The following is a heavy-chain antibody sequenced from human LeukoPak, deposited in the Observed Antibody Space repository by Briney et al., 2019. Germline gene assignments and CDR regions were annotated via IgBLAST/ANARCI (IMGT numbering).Heavy chain of an antibody. D-gene: IGHD3-16*01. J-gene: IGHJ4*02. Sequence: GGSLRLSCVASGFSFDDYVMHWVRQTPGKGLEWVSGISWNSGAIGYADSVKGRFTISRDNAKNTLYLQMNSLRAEDTAVYYCARGVRGGYYFDYWGQGTLVTVSS. V-gene: IGHV3-9*01. CDR1: GFSFDDYV. CDR3: ARGVRGGYYFDY. CDR2: ISWNSGAI.